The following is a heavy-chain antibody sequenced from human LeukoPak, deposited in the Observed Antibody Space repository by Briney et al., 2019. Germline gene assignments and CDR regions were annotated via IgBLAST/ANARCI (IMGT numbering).Heavy chain of an antibody. Sequence: PSETLSLTCTVSSGSISSYYWSWIRQPAGKGLEWIGRIYTSGPTNYNPSLKSRVTMSVDTSRNQFSLKLSSVTAADTAVYYCARGPYCGGDCYFAYWGQGTLVTVSS. D-gene: IGHD2-21*01. CDR2: IYTSGPT. CDR1: SGSISSYY. CDR3: ARGPYCGGDCYFAY. V-gene: IGHV4-4*07. J-gene: IGHJ4*02.